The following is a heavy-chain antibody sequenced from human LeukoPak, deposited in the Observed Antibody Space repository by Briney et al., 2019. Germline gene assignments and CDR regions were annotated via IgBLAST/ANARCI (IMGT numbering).Heavy chain of an antibody. J-gene: IGHJ3*02. CDR2: ITSGGTSI. V-gene: IGHV3-11*01. D-gene: IGHD1-26*01. CDR1: EFTISDYY. CDR3: AAPYSPGPSEGFDI. Sequence: GRSLRLSCAASEFTISDYYMSWIRQAPGKGLEWVSYITSGGTSIYYADSVKGRFTISRDNAKSSLYLQMNSLRAEDTAVYYCAAPYSPGPSEGFDIWGQGTMVTVSS.